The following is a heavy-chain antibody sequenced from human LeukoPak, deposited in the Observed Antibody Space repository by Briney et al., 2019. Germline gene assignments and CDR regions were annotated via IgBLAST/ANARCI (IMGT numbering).Heavy chain of an antibody. CDR2: ICHSGST. J-gene: IGHJ5*02. Sequence: SETLSLTCTVSGGSISSGGYYWSWIRQPPGKGLEWIGYICHSGSTYYNPSLKSRDTISVDRSKNQFSLKLSSVTAADTAVYYCARDQRGGGYCSSTSCPYWFDPWGQGTLVTVSS. V-gene: IGHV4-30-2*01. CDR3: ARDQRGGGYCSSTSCPYWFDP. D-gene: IGHD2-2*01. CDR1: GGSISSGGYY.